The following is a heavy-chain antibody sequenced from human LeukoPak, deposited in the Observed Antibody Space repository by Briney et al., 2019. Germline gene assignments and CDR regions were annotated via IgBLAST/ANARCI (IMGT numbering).Heavy chain of an antibody. J-gene: IGHJ4*02. CDR2: IYHSGST. V-gene: IGHV4-38-2*02. Sequence: SETLSLTCTVSGYSISSGYYWGWIRQPPGKGLEWIGSIYHSGSTYYNPSLKSRVTISVDTSKNQFSLKLSSVTAADTAVYYCARDKEVVTDYWGQGTLVTVSS. CDR3: ARDKEVVTDY. D-gene: IGHD4-23*01. CDR1: GYSISSGYY.